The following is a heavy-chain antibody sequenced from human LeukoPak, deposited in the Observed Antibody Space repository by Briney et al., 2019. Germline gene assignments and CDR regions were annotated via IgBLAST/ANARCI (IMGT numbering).Heavy chain of an antibody. D-gene: IGHD2-21*02. CDR1: GGSISSSSYY. J-gene: IGHJ4*02. Sequence: SETLSLTCNVSGGSISSSSYYWGWIRQPPGKGLEWIGSIYYSGSTYYNPSLKSRVTISVDTSKNQFSLKLSSVTAADTAVYYCARERVAGVYCGGDCYHYLDYWGQGTLVTVSS. V-gene: IGHV4-39*07. CDR2: IYYSGST. CDR3: ARERVAGVYCGGDCYHYLDY.